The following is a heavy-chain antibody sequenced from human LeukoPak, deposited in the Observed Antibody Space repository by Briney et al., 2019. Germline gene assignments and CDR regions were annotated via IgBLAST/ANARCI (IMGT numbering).Heavy chain of an antibody. V-gene: IGHV1-18*01. Sequence: ASVKVSCKASGYTXTTYGLSGVRQAPGQGLEWMGWVSTYNGNTNYAQKLRGRVIMTTDASTSTAFVELWSLTSDDTAVYYCARDRHYKFDYWGQGTLVTVSS. D-gene: IGHD1-14*01. CDR1: GYTXTTYG. CDR3: ARDRHYKFDY. CDR2: VSTYNGNT. J-gene: IGHJ4*02.